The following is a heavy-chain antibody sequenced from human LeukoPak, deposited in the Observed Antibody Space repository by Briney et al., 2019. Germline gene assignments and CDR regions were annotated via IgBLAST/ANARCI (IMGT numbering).Heavy chain of an antibody. J-gene: IGHJ4*02. CDR1: GGSISIYY. D-gene: IGHD3-22*01. CDR3: ARELYDSSGYYLYYFDY. V-gene: IGHV4-4*07. CDR2: IYTSGST. Sequence: SETLSLTCTVSGGSISIYYWSWIRQPAGKGLEWIGRIYTSGSTNYNPSLKSRVTMSVDTSKNQFSLKLSSVTAADTAVYYCARELYDSSGYYLYYFDYWGQGTLVTVSS.